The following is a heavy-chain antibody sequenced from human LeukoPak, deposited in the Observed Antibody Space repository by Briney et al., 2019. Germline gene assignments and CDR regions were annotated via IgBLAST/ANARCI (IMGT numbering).Heavy chain of an antibody. Sequence: GESLKISCKGSGYSFTSYWIGWVRQMPGKGLEWMGIIYPGDSDTRYSPSFQGQVTISADKSISTAYLQWSSLKASDTAMYYCARRHYYYDRSGFYYYFDTWGQGTQVTVTS. V-gene: IGHV5-51*01. CDR1: GYSFTSYW. CDR3: ARRHYYYDRSGFYYYFDT. CDR2: IYPGDSDT. D-gene: IGHD3-22*01. J-gene: IGHJ4*02.